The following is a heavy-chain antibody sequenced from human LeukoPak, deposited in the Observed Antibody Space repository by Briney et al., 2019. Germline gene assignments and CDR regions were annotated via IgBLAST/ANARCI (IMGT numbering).Heavy chain of an antibody. CDR3: AREGLVVAATLFDY. V-gene: IGHV1-2*02. Sequence: ASVKVSCKASGYTFNIYGISWVRQAPGQGLEWMGWINPNSGGTNYAQKFQGRVTMTRDTSISTAYMELSRLRSDDTAVYYCAREGLVVAATLFDYWGQGTLVTVSS. CDR1: GYTFNIYG. CDR2: INPNSGGT. J-gene: IGHJ4*02. D-gene: IGHD2-15*01.